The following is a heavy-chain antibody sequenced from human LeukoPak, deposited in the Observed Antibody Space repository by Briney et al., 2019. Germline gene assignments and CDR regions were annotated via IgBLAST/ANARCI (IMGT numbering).Heavy chain of an antibody. Sequence: GGSLRLSCAASGFTFSSYAMDWVRQAPGKGLEWVAVISYDGSNKYYADSVKGRFTISRDNSKNTLYLQMNSLRAEDTAVYYCANGGYSYGLPAYFDYWGQGTLVTVSS. V-gene: IGHV3-30*04. CDR3: ANGGYSYGLPAYFDY. CDR2: ISYDGSNK. CDR1: GFTFSSYA. D-gene: IGHD5-18*01. J-gene: IGHJ4*02.